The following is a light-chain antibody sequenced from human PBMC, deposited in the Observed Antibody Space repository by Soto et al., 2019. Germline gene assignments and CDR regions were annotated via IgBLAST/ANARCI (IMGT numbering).Light chain of an antibody. Sequence: DIQMTQSPSTLSGSVGGRVTITCRASQTISSWLAWYQQKPGTAPKLLIFDASRLESGVPSRFSGSASGTEFTLTISSLQPDDFATYYCQQYDNYPLTFGGGTKVDIK. V-gene: IGKV1-5*01. CDR2: DAS. CDR1: QTISSW. CDR3: QQYDNYPLT. J-gene: IGKJ4*01.